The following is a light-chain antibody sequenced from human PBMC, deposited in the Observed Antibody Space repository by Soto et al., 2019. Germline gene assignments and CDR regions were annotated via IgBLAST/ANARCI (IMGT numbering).Light chain of an antibody. J-gene: IGKJ1*01. V-gene: IGKV3-15*01. CDR3: QQYNNWPPWP. Sequence: ENVITLSPATLSVTTGERATLSCRASQSVSSNLAWYQQKPGQAPRLLIYGASTRATGIPARFSGSGSGTEFTLTISSLQSEDFAVYYCQQYNNWPPWPFGQGTKV. CDR2: GAS. CDR1: QSVSSN.